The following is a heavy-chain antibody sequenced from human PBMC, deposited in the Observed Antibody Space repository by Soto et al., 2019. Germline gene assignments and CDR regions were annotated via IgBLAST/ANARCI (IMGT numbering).Heavy chain of an antibody. CDR3: ARALPAYYYYGMDV. CDR2: LYYGGST. CDR1: GGSSSSGDYY. J-gene: IGHJ6*02. Sequence: LQLQESGPGPVKPSQTLSLTCTVSGGSSSSGDYYWSWIRHPPGKGLEGIGYLYYGGSTYYNPSLKSRVTISVDTSTNQFSLKLSSVTAADTAVYYCARALPAYYYYGMDVWGQGTTVTVSS. V-gene: IGHV4-30-4*01.